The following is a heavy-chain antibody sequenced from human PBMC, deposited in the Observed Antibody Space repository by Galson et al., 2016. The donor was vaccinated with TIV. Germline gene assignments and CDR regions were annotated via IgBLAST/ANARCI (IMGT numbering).Heavy chain of an antibody. J-gene: IGHJ4*02. V-gene: IGHV1-2*02. D-gene: IGHD6-13*01. CDR1: GYTFTGYY. CDR2: INPNSGDT. CDR3: ARDAPYSSSWSIDY. Sequence: SVKVSCKASGYTFTGYYIHYVRQAPGQGLEWMGWINPNSGDTNYAQKFQGRVTMTRDTSTSTAYMELRSLRYDDTAVYYCARDAPYSSSWSIDYWGQGSLVTVSS.